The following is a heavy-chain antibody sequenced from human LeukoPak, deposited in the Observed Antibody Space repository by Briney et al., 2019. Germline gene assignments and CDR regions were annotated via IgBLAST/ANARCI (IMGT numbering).Heavy chain of an antibody. CDR3: ARVRGVMSAFDI. D-gene: IGHD3-10*01. CDR1: GGSFSGYY. J-gene: IGHJ3*02. CDR2: INHSGST. Sequence: SETLSLTCAVYGGSFSGYYWSWIRQPPGKGLEWIGEINHSGSTNYNPSLKRRVTISVDTSKNQISLKLSSVTAADTAVYYCARVRGVMSAFDIWGQGTMVTVSS. V-gene: IGHV4-34*01.